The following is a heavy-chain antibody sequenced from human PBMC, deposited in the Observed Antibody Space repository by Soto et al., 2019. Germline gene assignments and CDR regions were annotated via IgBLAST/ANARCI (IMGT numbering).Heavy chain of an antibody. V-gene: IGHV4-59*01. Sequence: SETLSLTCTVSGGSISSYYWSWIRQPPGKGLEWIGYIYYSGSTNYNPSLKSRVTISVDTSKNQFSLKLSSVTAADTAVYYCARGRPIDLRRYVSYYYGMDVWGQGTTVIFYS. CDR1: GGSISSYY. D-gene: IGHD1-20*01. CDR3: ARGRPIDLRRYVSYYYGMDV. CDR2: IYYSGST. J-gene: IGHJ6*02.